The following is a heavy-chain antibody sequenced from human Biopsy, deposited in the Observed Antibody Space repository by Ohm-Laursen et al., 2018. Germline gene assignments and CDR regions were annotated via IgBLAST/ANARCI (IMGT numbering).Heavy chain of an antibody. CDR1: GYTFTSYE. V-gene: IGHV1-8*01. CDR3: ARADPPLFYYGSGSSNWFDP. Sequence: SVRVSCKTSGYTFTSYEINWVRQATGQGLEWMGWMNPDSGTTGYAQNFQGRVTMTRNTSISTAYMELSSLRSEATAVYFCARADPPLFYYGSGSSNWFDPWGQGTLVTVSS. J-gene: IGHJ5*02. D-gene: IGHD3-10*01. CDR2: MNPDSGTT.